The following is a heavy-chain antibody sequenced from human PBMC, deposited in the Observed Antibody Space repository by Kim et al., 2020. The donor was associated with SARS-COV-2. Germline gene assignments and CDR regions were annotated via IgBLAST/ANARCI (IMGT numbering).Heavy chain of an antibody. Sequence: SETLSLTCTVSGGSISSYYWSWIRQPPGKGLEWIGYIYYSGSTNYNPSLKSRVTISVDTSKNQFSLKLSSVTAADTAVYYCARTYDILTGYYRFDPWGQGTLVTVSS. CDR2: IYYSGST. V-gene: IGHV4-59*08. CDR3: ARTYDILTGYYRFDP. J-gene: IGHJ5*02. D-gene: IGHD3-9*01. CDR1: GGSISSYY.